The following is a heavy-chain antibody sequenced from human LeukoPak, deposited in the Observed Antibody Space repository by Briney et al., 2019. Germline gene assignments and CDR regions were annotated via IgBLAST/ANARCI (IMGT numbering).Heavy chain of an antibody. D-gene: IGHD5-18*01. J-gene: IGHJ3*02. CDR3: AKDRYRYGLGDAFDI. V-gene: IGHV3-30*02. Sequence: PVGALRLSCAPSLVTLSSYSTHSVRQAPDKRVWWVALIRYVVSNKYYADSVQGRFTISRDNSKNTLYLQMNSLRAEETAVYYCAKDRYRYGLGDAFDIWGQGTMVTVSS. CDR1: LVTLSSYS. CDR2: IRYVVSNK.